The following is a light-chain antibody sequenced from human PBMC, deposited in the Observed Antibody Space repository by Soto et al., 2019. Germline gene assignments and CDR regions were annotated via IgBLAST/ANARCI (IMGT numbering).Light chain of an antibody. V-gene: IGKV3-20*01. CDR3: QQYSDAPLT. CDR1: QTISRSL. J-gene: IGKJ4*01. Sequence: EIVLMQSPGTLSLSPGEGATLSCRASQTISRSLLAWYQQKPGQAPRLLISGASSRATGIPDRFSGSGSGTDFTLTISRLEPEDFAVYYCQQYSDAPLTFGGGTKVEIK. CDR2: GAS.